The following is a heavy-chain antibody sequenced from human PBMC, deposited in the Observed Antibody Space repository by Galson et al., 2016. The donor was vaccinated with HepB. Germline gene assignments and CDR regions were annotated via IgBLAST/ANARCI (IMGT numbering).Heavy chain of an antibody. D-gene: IGHD3-22*01. V-gene: IGHV1-3*01. J-gene: IGHJ3*02. CDR1: GYTLSNSA. CDR3: AREEGVIIVGDDVFDI. Sequence: SVKVSCKASGYTLSNSAIHWVRQAPGQGLEWTGWIIVGNGKTNYAQKFQGRVTITSDTSATTVYMELSSLTSEDTAVYYCAREEGVIIVGDDVFDIWGQGTMVTVSS. CDR2: IIVGNGKT.